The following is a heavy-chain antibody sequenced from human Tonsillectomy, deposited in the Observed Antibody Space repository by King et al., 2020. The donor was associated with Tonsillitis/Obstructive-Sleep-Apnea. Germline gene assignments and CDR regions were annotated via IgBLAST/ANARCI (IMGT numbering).Heavy chain of an antibody. CDR3: ARGYCTSASCHGDDACDI. CDR2: IYHSGHT. Sequence: VPLQESGPGLVKPSGTLSLPCAVSGDSISSSIWWSWVRQPPGKGLEWIGKIYHSGHTDYNPSLTSRVTIPVDKSKHHFSLRLSSVTAADTAVYYCARGYCTSASCHGDDACDIWGQGTMVTVSS. V-gene: IGHV4-4*02. D-gene: IGHD2-2*01. CDR1: GDSISSSIW. J-gene: IGHJ3*02.